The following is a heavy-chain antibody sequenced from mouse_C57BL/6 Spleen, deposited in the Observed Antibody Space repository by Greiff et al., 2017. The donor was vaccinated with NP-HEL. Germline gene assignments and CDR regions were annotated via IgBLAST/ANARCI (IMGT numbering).Heavy chain of an antibody. CDR2: INPGSGGT. J-gene: IGHJ4*01. CDR3: ARSGVWYYYAMDY. Sequence: QVQLQQSGAELVRPGTSVKVSCKASGYAFTNYLIEWVKQRPGQGLEWIGVINPGSGGTNYNEKFKGKATLTADKSSSTAYMQLSSLTSEDSAVYFCARSGVWYYYAMDYWGQGTSVTVSS. V-gene: IGHV1-54*01. CDR1: GYAFTNYL. D-gene: IGHD3-1*01.